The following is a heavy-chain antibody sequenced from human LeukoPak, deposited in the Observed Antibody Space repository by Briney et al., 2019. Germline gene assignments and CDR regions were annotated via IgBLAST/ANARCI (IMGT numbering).Heavy chain of an antibody. J-gene: IGHJ3*02. Sequence: GASVKVSCKASGYTFTSYYMHWVRQAPGQGLEWMGIINPSGGSTGYAQKFQGRVTMTRDTSTSTVYMELSSLRSEDTAVYYCARGGDVVVTAEPDAFDIWGQGTMVTVSS. D-gene: IGHD2-21*02. CDR1: GYTFTSYY. CDR2: INPSGGST. CDR3: ARGGDVVVTAEPDAFDI. V-gene: IGHV1-46*01.